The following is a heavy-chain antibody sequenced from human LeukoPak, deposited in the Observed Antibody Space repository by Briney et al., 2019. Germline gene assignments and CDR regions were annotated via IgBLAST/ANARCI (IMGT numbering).Heavy chain of an antibody. CDR2: NKYDGSES. D-gene: IGHD2-2*01. CDR3: ARGSLDIVVVPAAMPDLDYFDY. CDR1: GFTLSGHW. V-gene: IGHV3-74*01. J-gene: IGHJ4*02. Sequence: SGGSLRLSCAASGFTLSGHWMHWFRQPPGKGLAWVSRNKYDGSESYYADSVKGRFTISRDNAKNTLYLQMNSLRAEDTAVYYCARGSLDIVVVPAAMPDLDYFDYWGQGTLVTVSS.